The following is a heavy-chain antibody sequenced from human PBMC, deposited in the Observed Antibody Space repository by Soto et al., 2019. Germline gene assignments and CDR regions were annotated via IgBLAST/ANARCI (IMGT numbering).Heavy chain of an antibody. J-gene: IGHJ6*02. V-gene: IGHV3-23*01. CDR1: GFTFSSYA. Sequence: DVQLLESGGGLVQPGGSLRLSCAASGFTFSSYAMNWVRQAPGKWLEWVSAISGSGGSTYYADSVKGRFTISRDNSRNTLYLQMNSLRAEDTAVYYCAKDRAAAGSYGMDVWGQGTTVTVSS. CDR3: AKDRAAAGSYGMDV. CDR2: ISGSGGST. D-gene: IGHD6-13*01.